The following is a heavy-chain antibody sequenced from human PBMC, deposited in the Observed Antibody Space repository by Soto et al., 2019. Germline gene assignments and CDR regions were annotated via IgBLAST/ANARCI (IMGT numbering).Heavy chain of an antibody. V-gene: IGHV4-30-4*01. J-gene: IGHJ4*02. CDR1: GGSISSGDYY. Sequence: PSETLSLTCTVSGGSISSGDYYWSWIRQPPGKGLEWIGYIYYSGSTYYNPSLKSRVTISVDTSKNQFSLKLSSVTAADTAVYYCARGWREVRGVIPTGFFDYWGQGTLVTV. CDR2: IYYSGST. D-gene: IGHD3-10*01. CDR3: ARGWREVRGVIPTGFFDY.